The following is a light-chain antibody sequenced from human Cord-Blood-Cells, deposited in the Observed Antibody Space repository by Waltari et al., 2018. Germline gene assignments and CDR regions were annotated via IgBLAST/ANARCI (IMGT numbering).Light chain of an antibody. CDR3: QQRYSTPFT. CDR2: AAS. Sequence: DIQMTQSPSSLSASVGDGVTIACRASQSISSYINWYQQKPGKAAKLLIYAASSLQSGVPSRFGGSGSGTDVTLTISRLQPEDFATYYCQQRYSTPFTFGPGTKVDIK. CDR1: QSISSY. J-gene: IGKJ3*01. V-gene: IGKV1-39*01.